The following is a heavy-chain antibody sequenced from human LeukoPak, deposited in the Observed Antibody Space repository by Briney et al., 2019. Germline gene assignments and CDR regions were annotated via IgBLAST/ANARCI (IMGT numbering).Heavy chain of an antibody. D-gene: IGHD3-22*01. CDR1: GGSISSGSYY. CDR2: IYTSGST. J-gene: IGHJ4*02. V-gene: IGHV4-61*02. CDR3: ASSGRYYYDSSGYSFFDY. Sequence: SETLSLTCTVSGGSISSGSYYWSWIRQPAGKGLEWIGRIYTSGSTNYNPSLKSRVTISVDTSKNQFSLKLSSVTAADTAVYYCASSGRYYYDSSGYSFFDYWGQGTLVTVSS.